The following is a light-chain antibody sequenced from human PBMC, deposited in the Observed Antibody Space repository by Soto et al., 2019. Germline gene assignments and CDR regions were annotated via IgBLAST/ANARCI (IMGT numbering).Light chain of an antibody. CDR2: AAI. CDR3: QQGNSFPLT. CDR1: QDIDSW. V-gene: IGKV1-12*01. J-gene: IGKJ4*01. Sequence: DIQMTQSPSSVSASIGDRVTITCWASQDIDSWLAWFQQKPGEAPRLLIYAAISLHSGVPSRFSGAGSGTDFSLTISSLQPEDFATYFCQQGNSFPLTFGGGTKVEIK.